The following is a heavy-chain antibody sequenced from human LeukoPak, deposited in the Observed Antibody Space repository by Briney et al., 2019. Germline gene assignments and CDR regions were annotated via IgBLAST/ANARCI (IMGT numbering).Heavy chain of an antibody. CDR2: ISWNSGSI. D-gene: IGHD1-1*01. Sequence: PGGSLRLSCAASGFTFSSYWMSWVRQAPGKGLEWVSGISWNSGSIGYADSVKGRFTISRDNAKNSLYLQMNSLRAEDTALYYCAKGSRYRENYYYYYMDVWGKGTTVTISS. V-gene: IGHV3-9*01. CDR3: AKGSRYRENYYYYYMDV. J-gene: IGHJ6*03. CDR1: GFTFSSYW.